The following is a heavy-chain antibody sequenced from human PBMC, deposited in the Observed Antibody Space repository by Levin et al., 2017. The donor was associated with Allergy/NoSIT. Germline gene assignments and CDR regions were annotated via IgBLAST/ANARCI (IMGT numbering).Heavy chain of an antibody. CDR2: ISANNSNT. V-gene: IGHV1-18*04. CDR3: ARAGVHDAVFVILVDHQNGMDV. J-gene: IGHJ6*02. D-gene: IGHD2-15*01. Sequence: ASVKVSCKASGYTFTTYGVSWVRQAPGQGLEWMGWISANNSNTNYAPKFQDRVTMTSNTSTNTAYMELRSLRSDDSAVYFCARAGVHDAVFVILVDHQNGMDVWGQGTTVTVSS. CDR1: GYTFTTYG.